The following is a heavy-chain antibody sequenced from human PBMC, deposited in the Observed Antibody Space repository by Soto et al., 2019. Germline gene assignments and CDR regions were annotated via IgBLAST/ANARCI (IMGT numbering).Heavy chain of an antibody. CDR3: ATPHFSGVAVAGYYYGVDV. D-gene: IGHD6-19*01. V-gene: IGHV1-69*12. CDR1: GGTFSSYA. J-gene: IGHJ6*02. CDR2: IIPIFGTA. Sequence: QVQLVQSGAEVKKPGSSVKVSCKASGGTFSSYAISWVRQAPGQGLEWMGGIIPIFGTADYAQKFQGRVTITADESTSTAYMELSSLRSEDTVVYYCATPHFSGVAVAGYYYGVDVWGQGTTVTVSS.